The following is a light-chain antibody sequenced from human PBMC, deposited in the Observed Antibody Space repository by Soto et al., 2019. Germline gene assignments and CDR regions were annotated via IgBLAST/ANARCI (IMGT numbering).Light chain of an antibody. J-gene: IGKJ5*01. Sequence: DIVMTQSPDSLAVSLGERATINCKSSQSVLYSSNNKNYLAWYQQKPGQPPNLLIYWASTRESGVPDRFSGSGSGTDFTLTISSLQAEDVAVYYCQQYYSTLPITFGQGTRLEIK. CDR1: QSVLYSSNNKNY. V-gene: IGKV4-1*01. CDR3: QQYYSTLPIT. CDR2: WAS.